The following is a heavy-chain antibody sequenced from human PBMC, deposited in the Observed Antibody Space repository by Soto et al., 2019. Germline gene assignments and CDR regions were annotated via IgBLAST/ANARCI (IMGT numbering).Heavy chain of an antibody. J-gene: IGHJ5*02. CDR1: NGAFSSSY. D-gene: IGHD3-3*01. Sequence: QVQLQQWGAGLLKPSETLSLTCAIHNGAFSSSYWAWIRQSPQRGLERLGEINHAGHTEYNPSLTGRVTISADTSKNQFSLSLTSVTAADTAIYYCATGGLFSSWGQGTLVTVSS. CDR2: INHAGHT. V-gene: IGHV4-34*01. CDR3: ATGGLFSS.